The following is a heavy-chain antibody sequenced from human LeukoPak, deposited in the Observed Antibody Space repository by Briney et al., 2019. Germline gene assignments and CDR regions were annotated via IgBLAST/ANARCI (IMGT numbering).Heavy chain of an antibody. V-gene: IGHV4-59*01. CDR3: ARGAAAGH. D-gene: IGHD6-13*01. CDR1: GCSISTYY. Sequence: PSETLSLTCTVSGCSISTYYWSWIRQPPGKGLEWIGYIYYSGSTNYNPSLKSRVTISVDTSKNQFSLKLSSVTAADTAVDYCARGAAAGHWGQGTLVTVSS. J-gene: IGHJ4*02. CDR2: IYYSGST.